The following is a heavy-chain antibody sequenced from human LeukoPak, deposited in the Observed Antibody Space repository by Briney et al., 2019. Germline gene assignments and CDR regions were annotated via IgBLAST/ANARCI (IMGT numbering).Heavy chain of an antibody. V-gene: IGHV3-7*03. J-gene: IGHJ6*03. CDR2: IKQDGSEK. D-gene: IGHD1-26*01. CDR1: GFTFSSYW. CDR3: IKGGMGMGYYYYMDV. Sequence: GGSLRLSCAASGFTFSSYWMSWVRQAPGKGLEWVANIKQDGSEKYYVDSVKGRFTISRDNAKNSLYLQMNSLKTEDTAVYYCIKGGMGMGYYYYMDVWGKGTAVAISS.